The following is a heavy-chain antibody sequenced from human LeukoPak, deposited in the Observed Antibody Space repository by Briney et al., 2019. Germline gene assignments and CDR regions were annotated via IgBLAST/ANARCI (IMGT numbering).Heavy chain of an antibody. V-gene: IGHV3-53*01. CDR1: GFTVSSIH. J-gene: IGHJ3*02. D-gene: IGHD3-22*01. Sequence: GGSLRLSRAASGFTVSSIHMVWVRQAPGKGLEWVSVTYTGGNSYYADSVKGRFIISRDISKNTLYLQMNSLRAEDSALYYCAGGGRGSAAVVAPRSFDIWGQGTMVTVSS. CDR2: TYTGGNS. CDR3: AGGGRGSAAVVAPRSFDI.